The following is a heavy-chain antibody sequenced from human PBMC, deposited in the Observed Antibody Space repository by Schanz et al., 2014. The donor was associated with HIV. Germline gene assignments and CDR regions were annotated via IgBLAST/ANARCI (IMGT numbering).Heavy chain of an antibody. D-gene: IGHD2-2*01. CDR2: ISSDSSYI. CDR1: GFTSSIYS. CDR3: ARDGARTSHWGF. J-gene: IGHJ4*02. Sequence: EVHLEESGGGLVKPGGSLRLSCAASGFTSSIYSMNWVRQAPGKGLEWVSSISSDSSYIFYADSMKGRFTISRDNSKNTLYLHMDSVRAEDTAVYFCARDGARTSHWGFWGQGTLVTVSS. V-gene: IGHV3-21*01.